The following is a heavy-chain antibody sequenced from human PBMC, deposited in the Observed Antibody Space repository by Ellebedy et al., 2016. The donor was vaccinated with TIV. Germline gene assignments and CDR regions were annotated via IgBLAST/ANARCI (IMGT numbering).Heavy chain of an antibody. D-gene: IGHD2-2*01. CDR3: ARDLTQYASGAGLSDS. CDR1: GFTFSTYA. Sequence: PGGSLRLSCTASGFTFSTYAMHWVRQAPGKGLEYVSAISGNGGSTYYADSVKGRFTISRDNSKNTLYLDMNSLGVEDTAVYYCARDLTQYASGAGLSDSWGQGTLVTVSS. J-gene: IGHJ4*02. V-gene: IGHV3-64*04. CDR2: ISGNGGST.